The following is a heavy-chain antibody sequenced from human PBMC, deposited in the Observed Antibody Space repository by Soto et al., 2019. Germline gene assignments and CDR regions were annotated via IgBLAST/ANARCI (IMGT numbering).Heavy chain of an antibody. CDR3: ARVGDGYNFGAVY. CDR1: GGGNLRDYR. V-gene: IGHV1-69*01. Sequence: QVQLVQSGAAVKEPGSSVKVSCKASGGGNLRDYRTTWVRRAPGQGLEWMGGIIPKPGSANYAQNFQGRVTVTADESTNTVYMELRSLRSDDTAVYYCARVGDGYNFGAVYCGQGTPGTVSS. J-gene: IGHJ4*02. D-gene: IGHD2-21*01. CDR2: IIPKPGSA.